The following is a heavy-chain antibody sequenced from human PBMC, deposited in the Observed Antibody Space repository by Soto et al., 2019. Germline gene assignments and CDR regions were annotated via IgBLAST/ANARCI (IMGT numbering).Heavy chain of an antibody. CDR2: IHSSGST. D-gene: IGHD6-13*01. V-gene: IGHV4-4*07. J-gene: IGHJ5*02. CDR3: ARDQGVAAAGITWFDP. CDR1: GASMNSYH. Sequence: SETLSLTCTVSGASMNSYHWSWIRQPAGKGLEWIGHIHSSGSTNYNPPLKSRVTMSVDTSKNQFSLRLMSLTAADTAVYYCARDQGVAAAGITWFDPWGQGSLVTVSS.